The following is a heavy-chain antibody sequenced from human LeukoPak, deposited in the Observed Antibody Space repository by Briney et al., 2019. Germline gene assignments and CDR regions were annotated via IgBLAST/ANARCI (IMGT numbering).Heavy chain of an antibody. J-gene: IGHJ3*02. CDR2: IIPIFGTA. CDR3: ARDRMETGTHHDAFDI. CDR1: GGTFGSYA. D-gene: IGHD1-7*01. Sequence: ASVKVSCKASGGTFGSYAISWVRQAPGQGLEWMGGIIPIFGTANYAQKFQGRVTITTDESTSTAYMELSSLRSEDTAVYYCARDRMETGTHHDAFDIWGQGTMVTVSS. V-gene: IGHV1-69*05.